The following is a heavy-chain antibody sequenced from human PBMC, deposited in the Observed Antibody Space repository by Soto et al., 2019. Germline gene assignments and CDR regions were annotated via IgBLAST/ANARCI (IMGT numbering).Heavy chain of an antibody. Sequence: ASVKVSCKASGYTFTSTYMHWVRQAPGQGLEWMGGIIPNIGTTNYAQKLQGRVTMTTDTSTSTAYMELRSLRSDDMALYYCARDRAVATIDYGMDVWGQGTTVTVSS. CDR2: IIPNIGTT. J-gene: IGHJ6*02. CDR1: GYTFTSTY. V-gene: IGHV1-18*03. CDR3: ARDRAVATIDYGMDV. D-gene: IGHD5-12*01.